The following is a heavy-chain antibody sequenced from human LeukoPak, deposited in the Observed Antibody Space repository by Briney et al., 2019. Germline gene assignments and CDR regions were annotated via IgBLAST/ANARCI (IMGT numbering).Heavy chain of an antibody. D-gene: IGHD3-10*01. J-gene: IGHJ6*03. CDR2: ITGSGGNT. CDR3: AKGIYGSGSYYSNYYYNMDV. V-gene: IGHV3-23*01. Sequence: PGGSLRLSCAASGFTFSSYAMSWVRQAPGKGLEWVSAITGSGGNTYYADSVKGRFTISRDNSKNTLCLQMNSLRAEDTAVYYCAKGIYGSGSYYSNYYYNMDVWGKGTTVTISS. CDR1: GFTFSSYA.